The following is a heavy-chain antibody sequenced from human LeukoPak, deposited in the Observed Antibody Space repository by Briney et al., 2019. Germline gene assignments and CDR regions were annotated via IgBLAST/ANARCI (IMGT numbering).Heavy chain of an antibody. J-gene: IGHJ4*02. CDR1: GFNFASNW. V-gene: IGHV3-23*01. CDR3: AKSSYYDSSGYYREYYFDY. D-gene: IGHD3-22*01. CDR2: ISGSGGST. Sequence: GGSLRLSCAASGFNFASNWMHWVRQTPGKGLEWVSAISGSGGSTNYADSVKGRVTVSRDNSKSTLYLQMNSLRAEDTAVYYCAKSSYYDSSGYYREYYFDYWGQGTLVTVSS.